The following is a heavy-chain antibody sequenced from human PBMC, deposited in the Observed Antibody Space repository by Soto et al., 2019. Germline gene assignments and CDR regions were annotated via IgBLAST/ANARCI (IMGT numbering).Heavy chain of an antibody. V-gene: IGHV3-30-3*01. CDR1: GFTFSSYA. Sequence: GGSLRLSCAASGFTFSSYAMHWVRQAPGKGLEWVAVISYDGSNKYYADSVKGRFTISRDNSKNTLYLQMNSLRAEDTAVYYCARVRYYDTLTGYYNAFAIWGQGTMVTVSS. CDR2: ISYDGSNK. CDR3: ARVRYYDTLTGYYNAFAI. J-gene: IGHJ3*02. D-gene: IGHD3-9*01.